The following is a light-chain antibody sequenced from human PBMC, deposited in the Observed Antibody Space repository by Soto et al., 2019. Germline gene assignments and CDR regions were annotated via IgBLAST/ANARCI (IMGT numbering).Light chain of an antibody. CDR1: SSDVGGYNF. J-gene: IGLJ1*01. V-gene: IGLV2-14*03. CDR2: DVS. Sequence: QSVLTQPASVSGSPGQSITIPCTGTSSDVGGYNFVSWYQQHPGKAPKLMIYDVSNRPSGVSDRFSGSKSGNTASLSISGLQAEDEADYFCSSYTTYTTGTTLVFGTGTKVTVL. CDR3: SSYTTYTTGTTLV.